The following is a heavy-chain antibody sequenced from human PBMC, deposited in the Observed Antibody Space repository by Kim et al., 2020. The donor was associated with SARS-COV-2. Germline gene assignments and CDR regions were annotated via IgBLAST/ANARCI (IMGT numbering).Heavy chain of an antibody. J-gene: IGHJ4*02. CDR1: GFSLSRHA. Sequence: GGSLRLSCAAFGFSLSRHAMHWVRQAPGKGLEWVAVMSYDGSKKHYADSVKGRFNISRDNSKYTVYLQMNSLRVEDTALYYCARDSVDSGSYVDYWGQG. CDR3: ARDSVDSGSYVDY. V-gene: IGHV3-30*04. CDR2: MSYDGSKK. D-gene: IGHD3-10*01.